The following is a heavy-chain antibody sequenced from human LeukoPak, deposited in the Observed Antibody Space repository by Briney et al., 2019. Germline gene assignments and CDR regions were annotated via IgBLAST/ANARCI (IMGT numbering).Heavy chain of an antibody. D-gene: IGHD3-22*01. CDR3: ARGRNYYDSSGVPDDY. V-gene: IGHV1-46*01. Sequence: ASVKVSCKASGYTFTSYYIHWVRQAPGQGLEWMGVINPSGGGTNCAQKFQGSVTMTRDPSTSTVYMELSSLRSEDTAVYYCARGRNYYDSSGVPDDYWGQGTLVTVSS. CDR1: GYTFTSYY. CDR2: INPSGGGT. J-gene: IGHJ4*02.